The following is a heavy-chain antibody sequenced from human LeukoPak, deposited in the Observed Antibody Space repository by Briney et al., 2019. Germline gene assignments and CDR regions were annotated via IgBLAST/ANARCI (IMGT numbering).Heavy chain of an antibody. D-gene: IGHD3-16*01. CDR3: AGGGIMIPLGGVYYMDV. CDR1: GGSISSGSYY. CDR2: IYTSGST. V-gene: IGHV4-61*09. Sequence: SETLSLTCTVSGGSISSGSYYWSWIRQPAGKGLEWIGHIYTSGSTNYNASLKSRVTISLDTSKNQFSLKLSSVTAADTAVYYCAGGGIMIPLGGVYYMDVWGKGTTVTISS. J-gene: IGHJ6*03.